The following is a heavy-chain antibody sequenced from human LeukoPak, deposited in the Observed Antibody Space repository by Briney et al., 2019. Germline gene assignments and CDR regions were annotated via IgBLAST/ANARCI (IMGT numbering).Heavy chain of an antibody. Sequence: SVKVSCKASGGTFSSYAISWVRQAPGQGLEWMGGIIPIFGTANYAQKFQGRVTITADESTSTAYMELSSLRSEDTAVYYCARLGYCSSTSCSASGAFDIWGQGTMVTVSS. CDR2: IIPIFGTA. V-gene: IGHV1-69*13. CDR3: ARLGYCSSTSCSASGAFDI. D-gene: IGHD2-2*01. J-gene: IGHJ3*02. CDR1: GGTFSSYA.